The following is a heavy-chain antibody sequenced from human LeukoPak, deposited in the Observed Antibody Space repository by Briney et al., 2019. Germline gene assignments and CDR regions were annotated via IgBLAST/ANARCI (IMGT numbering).Heavy chain of an antibody. V-gene: IGHV1-69*04. J-gene: IGHJ4*02. D-gene: IGHD6-19*01. CDR2: IIPILGIA. CDR1: GGTFSSYA. CDR3: ARMELGVAGKGYYFDY. Sequence: SVKVSCKASGGTFSSYAISWVRQAPGQGLERMGRIIPILGIANYAQKFQGRVTITADKSTSTAYMELSSLRSEDTAVYYCARMELGVAGKGYYFDYWGQGTLVTVSS.